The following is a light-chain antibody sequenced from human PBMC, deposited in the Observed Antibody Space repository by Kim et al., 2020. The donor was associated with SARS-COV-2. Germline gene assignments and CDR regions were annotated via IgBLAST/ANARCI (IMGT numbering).Light chain of an antibody. J-gene: IGKJ1*01. CDR2: GAS. V-gene: IGKV3-20*01. CDR1: QSVSSHF. Sequence: SPGERATLSCRASQSVSSHFLAWYQQKPGQAPRLLIYGASSRAAGIPDRFSGSGSGTDFTLTITRLEPEDFAVYYCQHYDNLPRTFGQGTKVDIK. CDR3: QHYDNLPRT.